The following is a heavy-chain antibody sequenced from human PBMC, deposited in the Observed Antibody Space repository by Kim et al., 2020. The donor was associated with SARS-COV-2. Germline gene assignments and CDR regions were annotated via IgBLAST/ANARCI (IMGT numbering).Heavy chain of an antibody. CDR1: GFTFSSYG. CDR3: AARPPYSSSWYYGMDV. V-gene: IGHV3-33*01. D-gene: IGHD6-13*01. CDR2: IRYDGSNK. J-gene: IGHJ6*02. Sequence: GGYLRLSCAASGFTFSSYGMHWVRQAPGKGLEWVAVIRYDGSNKYYADSVKGRFTISRDNSKNTLYLQMNSLRAEDTAVYYCAARPPYSSSWYYGMDVWGQGTTVTVSS.